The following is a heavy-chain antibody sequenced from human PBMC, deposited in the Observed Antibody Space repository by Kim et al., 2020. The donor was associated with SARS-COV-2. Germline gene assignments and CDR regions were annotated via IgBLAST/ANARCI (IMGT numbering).Heavy chain of an antibody. J-gene: IGHJ6*02. V-gene: IGHV4-34*01. CDR3: ARGDPGRWSYYYYYGMDV. CDR2: INHSGST. CDR1: GGSFSGYY. Sequence: SETLSLTCAVYGGSFSGYYWSWIRQPPGKGLEWIGEINHSGSTNYNPSLKSRVTISVDTSKNQFSLKLSSVTAADTAVYYCARGDPGRWSYYYYYGMDVWGQGTTVTVSS. D-gene: IGHD6-13*01.